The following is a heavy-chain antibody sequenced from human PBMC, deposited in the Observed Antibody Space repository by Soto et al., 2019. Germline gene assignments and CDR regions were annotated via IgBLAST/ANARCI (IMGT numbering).Heavy chain of an antibody. Sequence: QTLSLTCDISGDSVSSNCAGWNWIRQTPSRGLEWLGRTYYKSKWYYTYAASVKSRITVSPDISKNQFSLQLTSVTPEDTAVYYCARGSWDDVSGHYYMDVWDKGTTVTV. J-gene: IGHJ6*03. CDR3: ARGSWDDVSGHYYMDV. V-gene: IGHV6-1*01. D-gene: IGHD1-1*01. CDR1: GDSVSSNCAG. CDR2: TYYKSKWYY.